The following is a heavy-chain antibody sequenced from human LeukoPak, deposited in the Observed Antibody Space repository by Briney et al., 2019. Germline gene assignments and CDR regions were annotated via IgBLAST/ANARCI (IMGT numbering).Heavy chain of an antibody. V-gene: IGHV4-59*01. CDR3: ARELGPSRGFDY. J-gene: IGHJ4*02. CDR2: IYYSGST. D-gene: IGHD3-10*01. Sequence: KPSETLSLTCTVSGGSISSDYWSWIRQPPGKGLEWVGYIYYSGSTNYNPSLNSRVTLSVDTSKNQFSLNLSSVTAADTAVYYCARELGPSRGFDYWGQGTLVTVSS. CDR1: GGSISSDY.